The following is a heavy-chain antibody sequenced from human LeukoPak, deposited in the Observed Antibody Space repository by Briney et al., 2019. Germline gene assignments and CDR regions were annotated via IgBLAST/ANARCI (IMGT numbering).Heavy chain of an antibody. J-gene: IGHJ6*03. CDR1: GYTFTSYD. CDR3: ARGYGDYIGYYYYYDYMDV. D-gene: IGHD4-17*01. CDR2: MNPNSGNT. V-gene: IGHV1-8*03. Sequence: ASVKVSCKASGYTFTSYDINWVRQATGQRLEWMGWMNPNSGNTGYAQKFQGRVTITRNTSISTAYSELSSLRSEDTAVYYCARGYGDYIGYYYYYDYMDVWGKGTTVTVSS.